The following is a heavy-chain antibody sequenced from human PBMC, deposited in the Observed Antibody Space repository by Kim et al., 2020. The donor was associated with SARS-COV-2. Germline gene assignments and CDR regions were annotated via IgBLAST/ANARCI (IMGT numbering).Heavy chain of an antibody. CDR1: GGTFSSYA. V-gene: IGHV1-69*13. J-gene: IGHJ6*02. CDR2: IIPIFGTA. Sequence: SVKVSCKASGGTFSSYAISWVRQAPGQGLEWMGGIIPIFGTANYAQKFQGRVTITADESTSTAYMELSSLRSEDTAVYYCARRPYYYYGMDVWGQGTTVTVSS. CDR3: ARRPYYYYGMDV.